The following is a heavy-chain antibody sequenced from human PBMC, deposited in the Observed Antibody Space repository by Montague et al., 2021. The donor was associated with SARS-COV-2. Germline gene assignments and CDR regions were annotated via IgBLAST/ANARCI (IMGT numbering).Heavy chain of an antibody. CDR2: IYYSGST. D-gene: IGHD3-10*01. CDR3: ARAGPGRYSFHYYSGMDV. J-gene: IGHJ6*01. CDR1: GGSISSYY. V-gene: IGHV4-59*08. Sequence: SETLSLTCTVSGGSISSYYWSWIRQPPGKGLEWIGYIYYSGSTNYNPSLKSRVTISVDTSKNQFSLKLSSVTAADTAVYYCARAGPGRYSFHYYSGMDVWGQRTTVADSS.